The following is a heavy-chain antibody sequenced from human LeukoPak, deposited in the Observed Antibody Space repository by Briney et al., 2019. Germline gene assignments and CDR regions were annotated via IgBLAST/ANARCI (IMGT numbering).Heavy chain of an antibody. Sequence: PGGSLRLSCAASGFTLSSYAMNWVRQAPGKGLEWVSVISGGGGSTYYADSVKGRFTISRDNSKNTLYLQMNSLRADDTAVYYCARSPTAINGYFDPWGQGTLVTVSS. D-gene: IGHD2-2*01. CDR3: ARSPTAINGYFDP. CDR1: GFTLSSYA. CDR2: ISGGGGST. J-gene: IGHJ5*02. V-gene: IGHV3-23*01.